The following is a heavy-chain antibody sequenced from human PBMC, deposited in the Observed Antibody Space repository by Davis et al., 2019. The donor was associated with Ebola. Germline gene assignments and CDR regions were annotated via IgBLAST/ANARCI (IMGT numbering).Heavy chain of an antibody. V-gene: IGHV1-3*01. Sequence: AASVKVSCKASGYTFTSYAMHWARQAPGQRLEWMGWINGGNGNTQYSQKFHGRVTITRDTSASTAYMELSSLRSEDTSVYYCARDRGGDYSFDYWGQGTLVTVSS. J-gene: IGHJ4*02. D-gene: IGHD3-10*01. CDR1: GYTFTSYA. CDR2: INGGNGNT. CDR3: ARDRGGDYSFDY.